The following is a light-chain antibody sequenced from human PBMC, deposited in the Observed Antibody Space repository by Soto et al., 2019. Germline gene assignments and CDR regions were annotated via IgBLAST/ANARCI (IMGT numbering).Light chain of an antibody. CDR2: GAS. Sequence: TVLTQSPSTLSLSPGERATLSCRASQSVSNNYLAWYQQKPGQAPRLLIYGASNRATGIPDRFSGSESGTDFTLTISRLEPEDFAVYYCQQYGISGTFGQGTKV. J-gene: IGKJ1*01. V-gene: IGKV3-20*01. CDR1: QSVSNNY. CDR3: QQYGISGT.